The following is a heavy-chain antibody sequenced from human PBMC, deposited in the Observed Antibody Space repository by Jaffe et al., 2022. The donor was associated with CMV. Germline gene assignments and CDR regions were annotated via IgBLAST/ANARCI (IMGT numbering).Heavy chain of an antibody. D-gene: IGHD4-17*01. J-gene: IGHJ3*02. CDR3: AREGRQRSDTGAFDI. CDR2: INFNSGNT. CDR1: GDTFSGHC. V-gene: IGHV1-2*02. Sequence: QEQLVQSGAEVKKPGASVRVSCKASGDTFSGHCVHWVRQAPGQGPEWMAWINFNSGNTGQAQKFQGRVTVTRDTSVSTVYVDLTGLTSDDTAVYYCAREGRQRSDTGAFDIWGQGTTVTVSS.